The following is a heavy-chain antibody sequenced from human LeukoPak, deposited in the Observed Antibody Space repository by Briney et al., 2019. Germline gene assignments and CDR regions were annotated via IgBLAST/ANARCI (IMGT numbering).Heavy chain of an antibody. Sequence: GGSLRLSCAASGFTFSSFTMSWVRQAPGKGLEWVSAISGSGGSTYYADSVKGRFTISRDNSKNTLYLQMNSLRAEDTAVYYCAKEDYYDSSGYYSGSDFDYWGQGTLVTVSS. CDR3: AKEDYYDSSGYYSGSDFDY. V-gene: IGHV3-23*01. CDR1: GFTFSSFT. CDR2: ISGSGGST. J-gene: IGHJ4*02. D-gene: IGHD3-22*01.